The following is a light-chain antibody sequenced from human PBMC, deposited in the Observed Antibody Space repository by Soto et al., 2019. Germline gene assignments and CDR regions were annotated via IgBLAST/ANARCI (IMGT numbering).Light chain of an antibody. J-gene: IGLJ2*01. V-gene: IGLV2-14*01. Sequence: QSVLTQPASVSGSPGQSITISCTGTSSDVGTYNYVSWYQQYPGKAPKLMIYEVSNRPSGVSNRFSGSKSGNTASLTISGLQPEDEAVYYCCSYTTISTLAGVFGGGTKPTVL. CDR2: EVS. CDR1: SSDVGTYNY. CDR3: CSYTTISTLAGV.